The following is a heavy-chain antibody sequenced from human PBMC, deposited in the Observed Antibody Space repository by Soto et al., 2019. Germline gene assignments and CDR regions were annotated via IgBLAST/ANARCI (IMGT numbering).Heavy chain of an antibody. V-gene: IGHV3-15*07. Sequence: GSLSLSCTASGFSFSNAWMNWVRQAPGKGLEWVGRIKSKTDGGTADYAAPVKGRFTISRDDSQNTVYLQMNSLNTEDTAVYYCTHHCSDGTCYPWSFDYWGQGTLVTVSS. J-gene: IGHJ4*02. CDR1: GFSFSNAW. CDR2: IKSKTDGGTA. CDR3: THHCSDGTCYPWSFDY. D-gene: IGHD2-15*01.